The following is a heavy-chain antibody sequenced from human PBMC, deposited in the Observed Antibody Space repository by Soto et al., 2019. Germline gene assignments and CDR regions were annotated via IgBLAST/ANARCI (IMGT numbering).Heavy chain of an antibody. V-gene: IGHV4-59*01. CDR3: ARDPGYCTNGVCPIFDF. J-gene: IGHJ4*02. CDR2: FYHSGTT. D-gene: IGHD2-8*01. CDR1: GDSIKNYF. Sequence: SATLSLTCTVSGDSIKNYFWSWVRPPPGKGLEWIGHFYHSGTTNYSPALKSRVTISIDQSKNQFSLRLNSVTAADTAVYFCARDPGYCTNGVCPIFDFWGQGIPVTVSS.